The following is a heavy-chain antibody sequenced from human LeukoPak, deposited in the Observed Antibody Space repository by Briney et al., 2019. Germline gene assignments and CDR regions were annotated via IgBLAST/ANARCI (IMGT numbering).Heavy chain of an antibody. Sequence: SETLSLTCAVYGGSFSGYYWSWIRQPPGKGLEWIGYIYYSGSTNYNPSLQSRVTISVDTSKNQFSLKLSSVTAADTAVYYCAREHRSSSALSDYWGQGTLVTVSS. J-gene: IGHJ4*02. CDR2: IYYSGST. D-gene: IGHD6-13*01. CDR3: AREHRSSSALSDY. CDR1: GGSFSGYY. V-gene: IGHV4-59*01.